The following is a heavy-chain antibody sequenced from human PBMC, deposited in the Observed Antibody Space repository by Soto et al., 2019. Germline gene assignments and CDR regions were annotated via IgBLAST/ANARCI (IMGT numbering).Heavy chain of an antibody. D-gene: IGHD1-7*01. V-gene: IGHV3-21*01. Sequence: PGGSLRLSCAASGFIVSSSFISWVRQAPGKGLEWVSSISSSSYIYYADSVKGRFTISRDNAKNSLYLQMNSLRAEDTAVYYCARDEAGTTPYYFDYWGQGTLVTVSS. CDR2: ISSSSYI. CDR1: GFIVSSSF. J-gene: IGHJ4*02. CDR3: ARDEAGTTPYYFDY.